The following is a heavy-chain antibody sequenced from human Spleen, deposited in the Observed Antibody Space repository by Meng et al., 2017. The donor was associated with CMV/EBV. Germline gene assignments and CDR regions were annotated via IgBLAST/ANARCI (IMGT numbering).Heavy chain of an antibody. V-gene: IGHV4-59*01. CDR3: AKDWDCTSTSCYLDYGMDV. J-gene: IGHJ6*02. CDR2: IYYSGTT. Sequence: GSLRLSCPVSGGSISSYYWGWIRQLPGKGLEWIGHIYYSGTTNYNPTLKRRVTISVDTSKNQFSLKLRSVTAADTAVYYCAKDWDCTSTSCYLDYGMDVWGHGTTVTVSS. D-gene: IGHD2-2*01. CDR1: GGSISSYY.